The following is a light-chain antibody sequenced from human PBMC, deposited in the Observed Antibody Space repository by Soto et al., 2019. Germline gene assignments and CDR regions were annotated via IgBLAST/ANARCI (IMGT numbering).Light chain of an antibody. Sequence: QSALTQPASVSGSPGQSITISCTGTSSDIGGYKYVSWYQHHPGKAPKLMIYDVSNRPSGVYDRFSGSKSGNTASLTISGLQAEDEADYYCSSYTSTSTLGVFGGGTKLTVL. CDR3: SSYTSTSTLGV. J-gene: IGLJ2*01. V-gene: IGLV2-14*03. CDR2: DVS. CDR1: SSDIGGYKY.